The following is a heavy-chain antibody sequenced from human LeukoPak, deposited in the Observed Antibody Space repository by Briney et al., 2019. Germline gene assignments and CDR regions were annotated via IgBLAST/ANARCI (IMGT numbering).Heavy chain of an antibody. D-gene: IGHD3-10*01. V-gene: IGHV1-69*04. CDR2: IIPILGIA. Sequence: SVKVSCKASGGTFSSYAISWVRRAPGQGLEWMGRIIPILGIANYAQKFQGRVTITADKSTSTAYMELSSLRSEDTAVYYCASKIYGSGSYGVNWGQGTLVTVSS. CDR3: ASKIYGSGSYGVN. J-gene: IGHJ4*02. CDR1: GGTFSSYA.